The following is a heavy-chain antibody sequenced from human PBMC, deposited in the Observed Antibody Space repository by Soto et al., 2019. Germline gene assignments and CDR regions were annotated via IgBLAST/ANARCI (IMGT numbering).Heavy chain of an antibody. D-gene: IGHD2-15*01. CDR1: GYSISSGYY. J-gene: IGHJ6*02. V-gene: IGHV4-38-2*02. Sequence: PSETLSLTCAVSGYSISSGYYWGWIRQPPGKGLEWIGSIYHSGSTYYNPSLKSRVTISVDTSKNQFSLKLSSVTAADTAVYYCARDSRTKRVVRGMDVWGQGTTVTVSS. CDR3: ARDSRTKRVVRGMDV. CDR2: IYHSGST.